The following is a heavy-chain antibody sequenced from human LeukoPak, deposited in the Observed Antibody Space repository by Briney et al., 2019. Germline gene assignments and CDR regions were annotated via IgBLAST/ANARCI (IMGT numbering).Heavy chain of an antibody. CDR2: IYYSGST. Sequence: SETLSLTCTVSGGSISSYYWSWIRQPPGKGLEWIGYIYYSGSTNYNPSLKSRVTISVDTSKNQFSLKLSSVTAADTAVYYCARADYGGNSDYWGQGTLVTVSS. J-gene: IGHJ4*02. CDR1: GGSISSYY. D-gene: IGHD4-23*01. V-gene: IGHV4-59*08. CDR3: ARADYGGNSDY.